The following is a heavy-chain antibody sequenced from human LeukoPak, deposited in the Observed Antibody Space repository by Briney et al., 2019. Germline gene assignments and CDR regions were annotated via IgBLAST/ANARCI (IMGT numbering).Heavy chain of an antibody. D-gene: IGHD4-23*01. CDR1: GSTFSGHW. V-gene: IGHV3-7*01. J-gene: IGHJ4*02. CDR2: IKEDGRET. CDR3: ARERYDYGGDSGGY. Sequence: PGGSLRLSCAGSGSTFSGHWLTWVRQAPGKGLEWVASIKEDGRETHYADSVKGRFTISRDNTKNTLYLQMNSLRVEDTAVYYCARERYDYGGDSGGYWGQGTLVTVSS.